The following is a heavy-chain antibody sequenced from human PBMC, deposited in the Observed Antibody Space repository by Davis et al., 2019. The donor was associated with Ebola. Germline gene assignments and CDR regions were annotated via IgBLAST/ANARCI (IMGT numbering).Heavy chain of an antibody. CDR1: GGTFYGEA. Sequence: SVKVSCKASGGTFYGEAISWVRQAPGQGLEWMGGIIPIFGTTNYAQKFQGRVTITADESTSTAYMELSSLRSEDTAVYYCARFYTIFGVTWGQGTLVAVSS. D-gene: IGHD3-3*01. J-gene: IGHJ5*02. CDR2: IIPIFGTT. V-gene: IGHV1-69*13. CDR3: ARFYTIFGVT.